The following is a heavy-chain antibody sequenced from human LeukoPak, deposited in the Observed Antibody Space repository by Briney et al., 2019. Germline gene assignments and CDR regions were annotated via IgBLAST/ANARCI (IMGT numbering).Heavy chain of an antibody. CDR3: ARVYYPYWYFDL. CDR1: GGSISSYY. CDR2: IYYSGST. Sequence: SETLSLTCTVSGGSISSYYWSWIRQPPGKGLEWIGYIYYSGSTNYNPSLKSRVTISVDTSKNQFSLKLSSVTAADTAVYYCARVYYPYWYFDLWGRGTLVTVSS. J-gene: IGHJ2*01. V-gene: IGHV4-59*01. D-gene: IGHD3-10*01.